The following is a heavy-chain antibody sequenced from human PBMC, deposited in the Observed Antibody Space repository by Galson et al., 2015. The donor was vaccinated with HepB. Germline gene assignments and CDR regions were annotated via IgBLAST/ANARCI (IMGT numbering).Heavy chain of an antibody. D-gene: IGHD2-15*01. CDR1: GGSISSSNW. Sequence: SETLSLTCAVSGGSISSSNWWSWVRQPPGKGLEWIGEIYHSGSTNYNPSLKSRVTISVDKSKNQFSLKLSSVTAADTAVYYCARLPVVVVAAYAFDIWGQGTMVTVSS. CDR2: IYHSGST. CDR3: ARLPVVVVAAYAFDI. J-gene: IGHJ3*02. V-gene: IGHV4-4*02.